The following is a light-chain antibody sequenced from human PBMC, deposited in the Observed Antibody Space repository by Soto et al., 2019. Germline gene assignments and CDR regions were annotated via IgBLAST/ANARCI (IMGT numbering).Light chain of an antibody. V-gene: IGLV2-14*03. CDR2: DVS. CDR1: NSDVGAYNY. J-gene: IGLJ3*02. CDR3: SSFTTSTTLV. Sequence: QSVLTQPASVSGSPGQLITISCAGSNSDVGAYNYVSWYQQHPGKAPKLIIFDVSNRPSGVSDRFSASKSGNTASLTISGLQAEDEADYYCSSFTTSTTLVFGGGTKLTVL.